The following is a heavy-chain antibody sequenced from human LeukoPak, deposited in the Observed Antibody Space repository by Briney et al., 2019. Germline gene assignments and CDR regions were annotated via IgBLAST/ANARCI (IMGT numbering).Heavy chain of an antibody. CDR2: ISYDRSTK. J-gene: IGHJ6*02. Sequence: GGSLRLSCAASGFTFSTYAIHWVRQAPGKGPEWLAVISYDRSTKYYAGSVKGRFTISRDNSKNRMYLQMDSLRPEDTAVFYCAKAYCTGGSCYGRYYYGMDVWGQGTTVTVSS. CDR3: AKAYCTGGSCYGRYYYGMDV. V-gene: IGHV3-30*18. D-gene: IGHD2-15*01. CDR1: GFTFSTYA.